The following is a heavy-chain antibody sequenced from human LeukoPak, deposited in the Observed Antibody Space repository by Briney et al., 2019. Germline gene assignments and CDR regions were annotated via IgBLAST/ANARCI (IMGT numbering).Heavy chain of an antibody. CDR2: IGSDNKA. D-gene: IGHD3-10*01. CDR1: GFTFTAYD. V-gene: IGHV3-69-1*01. Sequence: GGSLSLSCAVSGFTFTAYDMTWVRQAPGQGLEWVSSIGSDNKARSSESVKARFAISRDNSKSTLFLQLNSLRAEHTALYYCARDLHYYGAMDVWGQGTTVTVSS. CDR3: ARDLHYYGAMDV. J-gene: IGHJ6*02.